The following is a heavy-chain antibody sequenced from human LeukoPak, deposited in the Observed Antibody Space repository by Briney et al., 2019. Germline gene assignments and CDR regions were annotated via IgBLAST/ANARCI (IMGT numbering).Heavy chain of an antibody. D-gene: IGHD2-8*01. CDR1: GYTLTTYY. CDR3: ARARYAGNQIDY. CDR2: IIPSDGRT. Sequence: GASVKVSCKASGYTLTTYYMHWLRQAPGQGLEWLGIIIPSDGRTTFSQNFQGRVTITRDTSTSTVYMELSSLTSEDPAVYYCARARYAGNQIDYWGQGTLVTVSS. V-gene: IGHV1-46*01. J-gene: IGHJ4*02.